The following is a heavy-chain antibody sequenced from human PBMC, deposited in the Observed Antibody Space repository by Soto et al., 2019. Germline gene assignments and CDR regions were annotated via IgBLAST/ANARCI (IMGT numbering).Heavy chain of an antibody. Sequence: ASVKVSCKASGGTFSNYPFTWVLQAPGQGLEWMGGIIPIFGSVTYAQKFQGRVTISADESTSTAYMEMSSLTSEDTAVYYCARPRTVATTKGYDYWGQGTLVTVSS. CDR2: IIPIFGSV. D-gene: IGHD1-1*01. J-gene: IGHJ4*02. CDR3: ARPRTVATTKGYDY. CDR1: GGTFSNYP. V-gene: IGHV1-69*13.